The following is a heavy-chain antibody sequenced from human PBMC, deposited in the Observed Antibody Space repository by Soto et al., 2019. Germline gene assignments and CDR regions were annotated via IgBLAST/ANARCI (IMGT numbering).Heavy chain of an antibody. Sequence: GASVKVSCKVSGYTLTELSMHWVRQAPGKGLEWMGGFDPEDGETIYAQKFQGRVTMTEDTSTDTAYMELSSLRSEDTAVYYCATLPFHALDYYYYMDVWGKGTTVTVSS. CDR2: FDPEDGET. CDR1: GYTLTELS. V-gene: IGHV1-24*01. J-gene: IGHJ6*03. CDR3: ATLPFHALDYYYYMDV.